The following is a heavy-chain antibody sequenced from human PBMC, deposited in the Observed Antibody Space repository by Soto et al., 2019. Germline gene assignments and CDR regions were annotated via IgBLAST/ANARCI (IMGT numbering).Heavy chain of an antibody. J-gene: IGHJ6*02. CDR3: AKGGAIVAAGTRVYLYNAMDV. D-gene: IGHD1-26*01. CDR2: IYFSGSI. V-gene: IGHV4-39*07. Sequence: PSETLSLTCTVSGGSISSRGYYWSWIRQPPGKGLEWIGSIYFSGSIYDSPSLKSRITISVDTAKNQFSLKLNSLTAADTAEYYCAKGGAIVAAGTRVYLYNAMDVWGQGTTVTVSS. CDR1: GGSISSRGYY.